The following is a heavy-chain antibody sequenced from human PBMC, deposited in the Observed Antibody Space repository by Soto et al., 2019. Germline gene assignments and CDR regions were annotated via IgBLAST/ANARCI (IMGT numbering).Heavy chain of an antibody. CDR2: IYYSGST. CDR3: ARLKVRGVIQYYFDY. CDR1: GGSISSGDYY. V-gene: IGHV4-30-4*01. D-gene: IGHD3-10*01. J-gene: IGHJ4*02. Sequence: QVQLQESGPGLVKPSQTLSLTCTVSGGSISSGDYYWSWIRQPPGKGLEWIGYIYYSGSTYYNPSLKSRVTISVDTSKNQFSLKLSSVTAADTAVYYCARLKVRGVIQYYFDYWGQGTLVTVSS.